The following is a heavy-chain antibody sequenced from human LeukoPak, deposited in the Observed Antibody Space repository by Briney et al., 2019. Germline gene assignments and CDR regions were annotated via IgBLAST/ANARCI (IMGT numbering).Heavy chain of an antibody. J-gene: IGHJ4*02. CDR2: ISGSGGST. CDR1: GFTFSSYA. D-gene: IGHD4-23*01. Sequence: PGGSLRLSCAASGFTFSSYAMSWVRQAPGKGLEWVSAISGSGGSTYYADSVKGRFTISRDNSKNTLYLQMNSLRTEDTAVYYCAKDQYGGNPQYYFDYWGQGTLVTVSS. CDR3: AKDQYGGNPQYYFDY. V-gene: IGHV3-23*01.